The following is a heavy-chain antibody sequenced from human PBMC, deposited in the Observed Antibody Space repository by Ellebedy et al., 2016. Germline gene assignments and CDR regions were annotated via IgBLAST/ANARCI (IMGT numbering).Heavy chain of an antibody. CDR1: GFTFSTYW. Sequence: GESLKISXAGSGFTFSTYWMSWVRQAPGKGLEWVASIEEDGSTKYYVDSVKGRFTISRDNAKNSLYLQMNSLRGEETAVYYCARDAGNNDYFDYWGQGTLVTVSS. CDR3: ARDAGNNDYFDY. J-gene: IGHJ4*02. CDR2: IEEDGSTK. D-gene: IGHD2-8*01. V-gene: IGHV3-7*01.